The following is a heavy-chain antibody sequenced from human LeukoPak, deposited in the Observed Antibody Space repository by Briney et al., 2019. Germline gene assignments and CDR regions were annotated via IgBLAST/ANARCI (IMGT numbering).Heavy chain of an antibody. CDR3: AGFVHGYSSSWYRNY. Sequence: QAGGSLRLSCAASGFTFSSYAMSWVRQAPGKGLEWVSAISGSGGSTYYADSVKGRFTISRDNSKNTLYLQMNGLRAEDTAVYYCAGFVHGYSSSWYRNYWGQGTLVTVSS. CDR2: ISGSGGST. D-gene: IGHD6-13*01. V-gene: IGHV3-23*01. CDR1: GFTFSSYA. J-gene: IGHJ4*02.